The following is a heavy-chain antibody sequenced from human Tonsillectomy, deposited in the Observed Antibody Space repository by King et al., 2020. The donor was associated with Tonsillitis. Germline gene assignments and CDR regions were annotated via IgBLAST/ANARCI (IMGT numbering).Heavy chain of an antibody. CDR2: IIPIFGTA. V-gene: IGHV1-69*01. D-gene: IGHD2-21*01. CDR3: ARDIPIEPKGFDP. CDR1: GGTFSSYA. J-gene: IGHJ5*02. Sequence: QLVQSGAEVKKPGSSVKVSCKASGGTFSSYAISWVRQAPGQGLEWMGGIIPIFGTANYAQKFQGRVTITADESTSTAYMGLSSRRTEDTAVYYCARDIPIEPKGFDPWGQGTLVTVSS.